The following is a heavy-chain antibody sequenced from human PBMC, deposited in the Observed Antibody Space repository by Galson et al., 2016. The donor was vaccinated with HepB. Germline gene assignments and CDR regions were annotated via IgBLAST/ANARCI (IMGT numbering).Heavy chain of an antibody. V-gene: IGHV4-61*02. D-gene: IGHD4-17*01. CDR1: GGSMSSGTDS. Sequence: TLSLTCDVSGGSMSSGTDSWSWIRQPAGKGLEWIGRIYNGGNTHYNPSLKSRLSISIDPSKKQFSLKLTSVTAADTAVYYCARMQNYGQFGFNPWGQGTLVTVSS. J-gene: IGHJ5*02. CDR2: IYNGGNT. CDR3: ARMQNYGQFGFNP.